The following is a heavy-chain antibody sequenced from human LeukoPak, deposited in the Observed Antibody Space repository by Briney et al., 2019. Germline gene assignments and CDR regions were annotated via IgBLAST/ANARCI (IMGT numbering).Heavy chain of an antibody. V-gene: IGHV4-4*02. CDR2: IYRSENP. D-gene: IGHD2-2*01. CDR1: GGSISSSDW. CDR3: ARDPHCSSTNCPFHY. J-gene: IGHJ4*02. Sequence: SETLSLTCAVSGGSISSSDWWSWVRQPPGRGLEWIGYIYRSENPTYNPSLKGRVTMSVDKSKNQFSLKLSSVTAADTAVYYCARDPHCSSTNCPFHYWGQGTLVIVSS.